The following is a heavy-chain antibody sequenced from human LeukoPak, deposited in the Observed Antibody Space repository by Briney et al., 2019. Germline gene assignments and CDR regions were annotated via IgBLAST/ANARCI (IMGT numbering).Heavy chain of an antibody. D-gene: IGHD3-22*01. CDR1: GGSISSSSYY. CDR3: ARRRRTYYYDSSGYGYFDY. CDR2: IYYSGST. V-gene: IGHV4-39*01. Sequence: TSETLSLTCTVSGGSISSSSYYWGWIRQPPGKGLEWIGRIYYSGSTYYNPSLKSRVTISVDTSKNQFSLKLSSVTAADTAVYYCARRRRTYYYDSSGYGYFDYWGQGTLVTVSS. J-gene: IGHJ4*02.